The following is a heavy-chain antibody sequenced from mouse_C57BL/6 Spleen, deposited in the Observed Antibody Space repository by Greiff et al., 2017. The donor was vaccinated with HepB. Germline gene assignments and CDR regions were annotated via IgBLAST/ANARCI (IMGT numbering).Heavy chain of an antibody. CDR1: GYTFTDYY. V-gene: IGHV1-26*01. Sequence: VQLQQSGPELVKPGASVKISCKASGYTFTDYYMNWVKQSHGKSLEWIGDINPNNGGTSYNQKFKGKATLTVDKSSSTAYMELRSLTSEDSAVYYCATYDYDGGYWGQGTTLTVSS. D-gene: IGHD2-4*01. J-gene: IGHJ2*01. CDR2: INPNNGGT. CDR3: ATYDYDGGY.